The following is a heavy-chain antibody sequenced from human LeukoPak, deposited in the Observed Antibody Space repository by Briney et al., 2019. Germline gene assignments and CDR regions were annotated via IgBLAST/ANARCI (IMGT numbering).Heavy chain of an antibody. D-gene: IGHD2-15*01. CDR1: GDSVSSGY. V-gene: IGHV4-4*09. J-gene: IGHJ1*01. CDR3: GRGHRYSRD. Sequence: SETLSLSCNVSGDSVSSGYWTWIRQSPPKGLEWIGFIYDNGVTDYNPSLKSRLIISLDTSKNQFSLNLRSVSAADSAIYCAGRGHRYSRDWGQGILVTVSS. CDR2: IYDNGVT.